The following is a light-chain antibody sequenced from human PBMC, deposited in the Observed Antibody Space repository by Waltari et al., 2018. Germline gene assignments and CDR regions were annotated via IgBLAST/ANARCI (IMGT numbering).Light chain of an antibody. CDR1: QRLVHSDGNTH. CDR3: MQGTHWPYT. J-gene: IGKJ2*01. Sequence: EVVMTQSSLTPPVILRLPDSIPCNSSQRLVHSDGNTHLNWVQQRPGQSPMGLTYRVSNRDSGVPDRFSGSGSGTDFTLKISRVEAEDVGVYYCMQGTHWPYTFGQGTKLDIK. CDR2: RVS. V-gene: IGKV2-30*02.